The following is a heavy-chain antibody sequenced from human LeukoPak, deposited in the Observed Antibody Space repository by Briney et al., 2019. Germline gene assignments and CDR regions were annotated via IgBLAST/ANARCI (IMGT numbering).Heavy chain of an antibody. Sequence: GGSLRLSCAASGFPFSSYGIPWVRQAPGKGLEWVAVIWYDGSTKYYADSVKGRFTISRDNSKNTLYLQMNSLRAEDTAVYFCARSQSSSLIDYWGLGTLVTVSS. D-gene: IGHD6-13*01. CDR3: ARSQSSSLIDY. CDR2: IWYDGSTK. V-gene: IGHV3-33*01. J-gene: IGHJ4*02. CDR1: GFPFSSYG.